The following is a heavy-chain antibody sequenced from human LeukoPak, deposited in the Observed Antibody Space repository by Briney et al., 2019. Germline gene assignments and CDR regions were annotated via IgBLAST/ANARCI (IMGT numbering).Heavy chain of an antibody. D-gene: IGHD3-10*01. CDR2: IYSSGTT. J-gene: IGHJ5*02. Sequence: PSETLSLTCTVSGGSISSHYWSWIRQPPGKGLEWIGYIYSSGTTNYNPSLKTRVTISVDTSKNQFSLKLDSVTAADTAVYYCARTGNWFGPWGQGTLVTVSS. V-gene: IGHV4-59*11. CDR3: ARTGNWFGP. CDR1: GGSISSHY.